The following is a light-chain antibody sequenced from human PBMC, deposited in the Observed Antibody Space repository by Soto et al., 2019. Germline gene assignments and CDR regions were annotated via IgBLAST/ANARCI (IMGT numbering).Light chain of an antibody. Sequence: AIRMTQSPSSLSASTGDRVTITCRASQGISSYLAWYQQKPGKAPKLLIYDASTLQSGVPSRFSGSGSGTDFTLTISCLQSEDVATYYYQQYYSYPQTFGQGTKVEIK. CDR2: DAS. J-gene: IGKJ1*01. V-gene: IGKV1-8*01. CDR1: QGISSY. CDR3: QQYYSYPQT.